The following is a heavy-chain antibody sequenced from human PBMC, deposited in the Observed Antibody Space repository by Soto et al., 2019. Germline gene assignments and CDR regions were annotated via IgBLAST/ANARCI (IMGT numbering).Heavy chain of an antibody. CDR2: IKSKTDGGTT. CDR1: GLTFSNAW. J-gene: IGHJ4*02. Sequence: LRLSCAASGLTFSNAWMSWVRQAPGKGLEWVGRIKSKTDGGTTDYAAPVKGRFTISRDDSKNTLYLQMNSLKTEDTAVYYCTTDSTTIGPYGFDYWGQGTLVTVSS. D-gene: IGHD3-3*01. V-gene: IGHV3-15*01. CDR3: TTDSTTIGPYGFDY.